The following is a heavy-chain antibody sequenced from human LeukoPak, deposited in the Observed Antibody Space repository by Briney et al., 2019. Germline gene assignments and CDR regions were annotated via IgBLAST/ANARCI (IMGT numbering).Heavy chain of an antibody. Sequence: SETLSLTCTVSGGSISSSNYHWGWIRQPPGKGLEWIGSVYYSGSTYYNPSLKSRVTISVDTSKNQFSLKLSSVTAADTAVYYCARLLGQGHYFDYWGQGTLVTVSS. CDR3: ARLLGQGHYFDY. CDR2: VYYSGST. CDR1: GGSISSSNYH. J-gene: IGHJ4*02. V-gene: IGHV4-39*07.